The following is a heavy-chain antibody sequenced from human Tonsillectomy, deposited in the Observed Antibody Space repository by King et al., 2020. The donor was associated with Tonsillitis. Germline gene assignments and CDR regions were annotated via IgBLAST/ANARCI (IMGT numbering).Heavy chain of an antibody. D-gene: IGHD1-14*01. Sequence: VQLVESGGGVVQPGRSLRLSCAASGFTFSNYGMHWVRQAPGKGLEWVALIAYDESYENYADSVKGRFTISRDNSKNTLYLEMNSLRVEDAAVYYCAKDGIAFSDWYFDLWGRGTLVTVSS. V-gene: IGHV3-30*18. CDR1: GFTFSNYG. J-gene: IGHJ2*01. CDR3: AKDGIAFSDWYFDL. CDR2: IAYDESYE.